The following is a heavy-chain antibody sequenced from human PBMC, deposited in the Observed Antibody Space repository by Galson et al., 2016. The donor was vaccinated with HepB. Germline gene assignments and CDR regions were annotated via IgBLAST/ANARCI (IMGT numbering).Heavy chain of an antibody. CDR3: AKRAKPFLVWLSDRVRLGGMDV. CDR2: ISSGGGSA. Sequence: SLRLSCAASGFTFRSYAMNWVRQAPGKGLEWVSAISSGGGSAYSADSVKGRFTISRDNSKNTQYLQMNSLRAEDTAVYYCAKRAKPFLVWLSDRVRLGGMDVWSQGTTVTVS. CDR1: GFTFRSYA. J-gene: IGHJ6*02. V-gene: IGHV3-23*01. D-gene: IGHD3-3*02.